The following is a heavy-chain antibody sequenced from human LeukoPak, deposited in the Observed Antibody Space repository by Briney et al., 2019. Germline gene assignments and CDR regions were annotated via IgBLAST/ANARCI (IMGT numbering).Heavy chain of an antibody. Sequence: PSETLSLTCTVSGGSISSGGYYWSRLRQPPGKGLEWIGEINHSGSTNYNPSLKSRVTISVDTSKNQFSLKLSSVTAADTAVYYCARSRVSVSRRMDVWGQGTTVTVSS. J-gene: IGHJ6*02. CDR2: INHSGST. CDR1: GGSISSGGYY. V-gene: IGHV4-39*07. CDR3: ARSRVSVSRRMDV. D-gene: IGHD5-24*01.